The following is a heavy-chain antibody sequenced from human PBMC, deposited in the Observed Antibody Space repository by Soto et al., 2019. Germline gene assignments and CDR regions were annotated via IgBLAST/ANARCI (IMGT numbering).Heavy chain of an antibody. CDR3: ATDSGYDFWSGYQVY. Sequence: ASVKVSCKASGYAFTSYGISWVRQAPGQGLEWMGWISAYNGNTIYAQKFQGRVTMTEDTSTDTAYMELSSLRSEDTAVYYCATDSGYDFWSGYQVYWGQGTLVTVSS. CDR2: ISAYNGNT. CDR1: GYAFTSYG. V-gene: IGHV1-18*01. D-gene: IGHD3-3*01. J-gene: IGHJ4*02.